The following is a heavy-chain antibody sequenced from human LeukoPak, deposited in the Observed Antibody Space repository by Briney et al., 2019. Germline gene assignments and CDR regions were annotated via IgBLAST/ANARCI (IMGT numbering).Heavy chain of an antibody. Sequence: SSETLSLTCTVSGGSISSGSYYWSWIRQPAGKGLEWIGRVYTSGSTNYNPSLKSRVTISVDTSKNQFSLKLSSVTAADTAVYYCAREDGVEYNWNYDYYYYMDVWGKGTTVTVSS. CDR2: VYTSGST. V-gene: IGHV4-61*02. J-gene: IGHJ6*03. CDR3: AREDGVEYNWNYDYYYYMDV. D-gene: IGHD1-20*01. CDR1: GGSISSGSYY.